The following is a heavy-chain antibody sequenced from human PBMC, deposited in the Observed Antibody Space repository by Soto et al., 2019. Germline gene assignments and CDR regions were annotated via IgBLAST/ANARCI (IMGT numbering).Heavy chain of an antibody. CDR2: IYHSGST. Sequence: PSETLSLTCAVSGGSISSGGYSWSWIRQPPGKGLEWIGYIYHSGSTYYNPSLKSRVTISVDRSKNQFSPKLSSVTAADTAVYYCARGRGSGRRSDYDYWGQGTLVTVSS. J-gene: IGHJ4*02. CDR3: ARGRGSGRRSDYDY. D-gene: IGHD3-10*01. V-gene: IGHV4-30-2*01. CDR1: GGSISSGGYS.